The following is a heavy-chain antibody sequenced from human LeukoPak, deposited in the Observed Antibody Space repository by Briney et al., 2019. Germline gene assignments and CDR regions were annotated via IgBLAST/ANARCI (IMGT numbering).Heavy chain of an antibody. CDR3: ASSTYVWGSYRYNDFDY. CDR2: IIPIFGTA. V-gene: IGHV1-69*01. J-gene: IGHJ4*02. D-gene: IGHD3-16*02. Sequence: GSSVKVSCKASGGTFSSYAISWVRQAPGQGLEWMGGIIPIFGTANYAQKFQGRVTITADESTSTAYMELSSLRSEDTAVYYCASSTYVWGSYRYNDFDYWGQGTLVTVSS. CDR1: GGTFSSYA.